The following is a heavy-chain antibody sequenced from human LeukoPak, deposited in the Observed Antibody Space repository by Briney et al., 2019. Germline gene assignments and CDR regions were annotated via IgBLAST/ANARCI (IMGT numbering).Heavy chain of an antibody. CDR1: GGTFSSYA. D-gene: IGHD2-15*01. J-gene: IGHJ5*02. V-gene: IGHV1-69*05. Sequence: ASVKVSCKASGGTFSSYAISWVRQAPGQGLEWMGRIIPIFGTANYAQKFQGRVTITTDESTSTASMELSSLRSEDTAVYYCARDVFYCSGGSCYLGWFDPWGQGTLVTVSS. CDR2: IIPIFGTA. CDR3: ARDVFYCSGGSCYLGWFDP.